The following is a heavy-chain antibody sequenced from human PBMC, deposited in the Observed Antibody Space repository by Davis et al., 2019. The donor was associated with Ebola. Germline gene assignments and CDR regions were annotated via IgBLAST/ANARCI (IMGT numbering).Heavy chain of an antibody. CDR1: GYTFTSYG. D-gene: IGHD3-10*01. J-gene: IGHJ4*02. Sequence: ASVQVSCKASGYTFTSYGISWVRQAPGQGLEWMGWISAYNGNTNYAQRLQGRVTMTTDTSTSTAYMELRSLRSDDTAVYYCARDGEGWYYGSGSNDYWGQGTLVTVSS. CDR3: ARDGEGWYYGSGSNDY. CDR2: ISAYNGNT. V-gene: IGHV1-18*04.